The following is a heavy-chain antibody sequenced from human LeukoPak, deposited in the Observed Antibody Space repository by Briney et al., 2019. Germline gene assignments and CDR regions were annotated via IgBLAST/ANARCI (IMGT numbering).Heavy chain of an antibody. J-gene: IGHJ4*02. CDR1: GGSISSYY. V-gene: IGHV4-59*12. D-gene: IGHD6-19*01. Sequence: SETLSLTCTVSGGSISSYYWSWIRQPPGKGLEWIGYIYYSGSTYYNPSLKSRVTISVDTSKNQFSLKLSSVTAADTAVYYCARDRGIAVAGSWSYFDYWGQGTLVTVSS. CDR3: ARDRGIAVAGSWSYFDY. CDR2: IYYSGST.